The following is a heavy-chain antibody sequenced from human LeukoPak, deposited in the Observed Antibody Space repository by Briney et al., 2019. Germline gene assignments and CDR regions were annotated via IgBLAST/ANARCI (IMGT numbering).Heavy chain of an antibody. Sequence: GGSLRLSCEASGFTFNSYEMNWVRQAPGKGLEWVANIKQDGSEKYYVDSVKGRFTISRDNAKNSLYLQMNSLRAEDTAVYYCARRSGSYSVYFDYWGQGTLVTVSS. CDR2: IKQDGSEK. CDR3: ARRSGSYSVYFDY. V-gene: IGHV3-7*01. J-gene: IGHJ4*02. CDR1: GFTFNSYE. D-gene: IGHD1-26*01.